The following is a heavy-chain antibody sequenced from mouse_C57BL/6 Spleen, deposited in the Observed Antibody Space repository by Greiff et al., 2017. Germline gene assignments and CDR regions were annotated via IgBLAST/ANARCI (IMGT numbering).Heavy chain of an antibody. CDR2: IDPNSGGT. J-gene: IGHJ1*03. CDR1: GYTFTSYW. CDR3: ARGGRLCGSDFDV. D-gene: IGHD1-1*01. V-gene: IGHV1-72*01. Sequence: QVQLKQPGAELVKPGASVKLSCKASGYTFTSYWMHWVKQRPGRGLEWIGRIDPNSGGTKYNEKFKSQATLTGDKPSSTAYLQLSSLTSEDSAVYYCARGGRLCGSDFDVWGTGTTVTVSS.